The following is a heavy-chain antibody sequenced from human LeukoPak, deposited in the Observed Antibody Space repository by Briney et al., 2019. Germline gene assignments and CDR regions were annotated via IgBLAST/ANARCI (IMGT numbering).Heavy chain of an antibody. CDR1: GFSFSSYA. CDR3: ARVYYGSGSLYYYYYYMDV. Sequence: GGSLRLSCAASGFSFSSYAMSWVRQAPGKGLEWVSGISGRDGSTYYADSVKGRFTISRDNSKNTLFLQMDSLRAEDTAVYYCARVYYGSGSLYYYYYYMDVWGKGTTVIISS. J-gene: IGHJ6*03. V-gene: IGHV3-23*01. D-gene: IGHD3-10*01. CDR2: ISGRDGST.